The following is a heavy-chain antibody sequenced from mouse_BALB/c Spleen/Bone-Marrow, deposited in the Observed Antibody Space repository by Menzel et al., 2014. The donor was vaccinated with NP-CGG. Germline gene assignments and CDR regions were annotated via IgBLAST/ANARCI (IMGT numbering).Heavy chain of an antibody. CDR2: IYPSDSYT. J-gene: IGHJ4*01. CDR3: TRRDYAMDY. Sequence: QVQLQQSGAELVRPGASVKLSCKASGYTFTSYWINWVKQRPGQGLEWIGNIYPSDSYTNYNQKFKDKATLTVDKSSSTAYMQLSRPTAEDSAVYYCTRRDYAMDYWGQGTSVTVSS. CDR1: GYTFTSYW. V-gene: IGHV1-69*02.